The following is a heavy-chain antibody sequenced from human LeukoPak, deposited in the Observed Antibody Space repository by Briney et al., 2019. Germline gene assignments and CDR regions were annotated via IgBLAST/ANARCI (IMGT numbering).Heavy chain of an antibody. V-gene: IGHV4-59*01. Sequence: SETLSLTCTVSGGSISSYYWSWIRQPPGKGLEWIGYIYYSGSTNYNPSLKSRVTISVDTSKNQFSLKLSSVTAADTAVYYCARDLGDSSGYYYYYYGMDVWGQGTMVTVSS. CDR1: GGSISSYY. CDR2: IYYSGST. J-gene: IGHJ6*02. D-gene: IGHD3-22*01. CDR3: ARDLGDSSGYYYYYYGMDV.